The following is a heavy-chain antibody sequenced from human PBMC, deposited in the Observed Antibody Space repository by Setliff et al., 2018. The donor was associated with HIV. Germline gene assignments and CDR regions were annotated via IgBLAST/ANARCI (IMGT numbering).Heavy chain of an antibody. D-gene: IGHD3-22*01. J-gene: IGHJ5*02. V-gene: IGHV4-39*01. CDR1: GGSIDNNKYY. Sequence: SETLSLTCSVSGGSIDNNKYYWTWIRQPPGKGLEWTGSIYHTGRTYYNRSLESRLTISIDSSKNQFSLKLTSVTAADTAMYYCASRIYYYDESRVLREEGFVPWGQGTLVTVSS. CDR3: ASRIYYYDESRVLREEGFVP. CDR2: IYHTGRT.